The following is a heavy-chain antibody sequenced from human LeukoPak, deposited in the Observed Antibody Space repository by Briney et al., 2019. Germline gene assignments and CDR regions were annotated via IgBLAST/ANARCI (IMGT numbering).Heavy chain of an antibody. CDR2: IKQDGSEK. V-gene: IGHV3-7*03. J-gene: IGHJ6*04. Sequence: PGGSLRLSCAASGFTFNDYWMTWVRQAQGKGLEWVAHIKQDGSEKYYVDSLKGRFTISRDNAKNSLFLQMNSLRAEDTAVYYCVRDCSSASLSSGCYYAMDVWGKGTTVTVSS. D-gene: IGHD2-2*01. CDR3: VRDCSSASLSSGCYYAMDV. CDR1: GFTFNDYW.